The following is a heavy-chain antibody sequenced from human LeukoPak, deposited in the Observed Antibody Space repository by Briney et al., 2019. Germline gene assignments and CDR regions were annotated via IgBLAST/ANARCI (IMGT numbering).Heavy chain of an antibody. CDR2: ITSSGTTI. CDR3: ARDDLRPYYFDH. J-gene: IGHJ4*02. V-gene: IGHV3-11*01. Sequence: GGSLRLSCAASGFTFSDYYMSWVRQAPGKGLEWGSYITSSGTTIFYADSVKGRFTISRDNAKNSLYLQMNSLRAEDTAVYYCARDDLRPYYFDHWGQGTLVTVSS. CDR1: GFTFSDYY.